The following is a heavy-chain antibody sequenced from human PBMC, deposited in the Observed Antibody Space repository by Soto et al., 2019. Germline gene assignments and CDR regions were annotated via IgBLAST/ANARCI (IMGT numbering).Heavy chain of an antibody. CDR2: ISSSSSTI. Sequence: GGSLRLSCAASGFTFSSYAMSWVRQAPGKGLEWVSYISSSSSTIYYADSVKGRFTISRDNAKNSLYLQMNSLRAEDTAVYYCARENQLLTDYWGQGTLVTVSS. J-gene: IGHJ4*02. CDR3: ARENQLLTDY. D-gene: IGHD2-2*01. CDR1: GFTFSSYA. V-gene: IGHV3-48*01.